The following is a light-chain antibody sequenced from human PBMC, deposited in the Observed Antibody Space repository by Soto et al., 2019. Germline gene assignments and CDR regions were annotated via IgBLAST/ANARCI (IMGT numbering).Light chain of an antibody. J-gene: IGLJ1*01. CDR3: SSYTSKSTYV. Sequence: QSVLTQPASVSGSPGQSITISCTGTSSDVGGYNYVSWYQQHPGKAPKLMIYEVSNRPSGLSNHFSGSKSGNTASLTISGLQAEDEADYYCSSYTSKSTYVFGTGTKLTVL. V-gene: IGLV2-14*01. CDR2: EVS. CDR1: SSDVGGYNY.